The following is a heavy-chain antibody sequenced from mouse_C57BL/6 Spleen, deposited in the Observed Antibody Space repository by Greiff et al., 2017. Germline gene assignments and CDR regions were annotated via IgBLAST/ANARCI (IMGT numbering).Heavy chain of an antibody. CDR3: ARYYEDAMDY. CDR2: IHPNSGST. Sequence: QVQLQQPGAELVKPGASVKLSCKASGYTFTSYWLHWVKQRPGQGLEWIGMIHPNSGSTNYNEKFKSKATLTVDKSSSTAYMQLSILTSEDAAVYYCARYYEDAMDYWGQGTSVTVSS. J-gene: IGHJ4*01. CDR1: GYTFTSYW. V-gene: IGHV1-64*01. D-gene: IGHD2-4*01.